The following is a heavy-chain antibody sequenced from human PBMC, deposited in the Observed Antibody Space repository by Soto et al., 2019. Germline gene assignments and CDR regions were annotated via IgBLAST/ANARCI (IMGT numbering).Heavy chain of an antibody. CDR1: GLTFSGIA. CDR3: AREGPTYYYYGMDV. D-gene: IGHD1-1*01. V-gene: IGHV3-33*01. Sequence: GGPLRLSCAALGLTFSGIALPWVRQAQGKGLEWVAVIWYDGSNKYYADSVKGRFTISRDNSKNTLYLQMNSLRAEDTAVYYCAREGPTYYYYGMDVWGQGTTVTVSS. CDR2: IWYDGSNK. J-gene: IGHJ6*02.